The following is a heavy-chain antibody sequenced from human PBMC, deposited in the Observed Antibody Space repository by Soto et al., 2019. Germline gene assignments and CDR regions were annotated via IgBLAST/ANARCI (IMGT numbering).Heavy chain of an antibody. J-gene: IGHJ6*04. CDR2: VTSYNGDT. Sequence: ASVKVSCKASGYTFSNYGITWVRQAPGHGLEWLGWVTSYNGDTNYAQKVQDRVAMTTDTSTKTAYMELRSLRPDDTAVYYCARDGRTPFYYYGMDVWGKGPTVTVSS. V-gene: IGHV1-18*01. CDR1: GYTFSNYG. D-gene: IGHD2-15*01. CDR3: ARDGRTPFYYYGMDV.